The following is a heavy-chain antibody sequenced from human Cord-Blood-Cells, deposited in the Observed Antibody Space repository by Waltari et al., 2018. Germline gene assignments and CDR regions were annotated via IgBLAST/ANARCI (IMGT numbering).Heavy chain of an antibody. Sequence: QVQLVQSGAEVKKPGASVKVSCKASGYTFTGYYMHWVRQAPGQGLEWMGWINPDSGGQNNAQKFQGRVTMTRDTSISTAYMELSRRRSDDTAVYYCARVRTVRTGTLDYWGQGTLVTVSS. CDR3: ARVRTVRTGTLDY. D-gene: IGHD1-7*01. V-gene: IGHV1-2*02. CDR1: GYTFTGYY. CDR2: INPDSGGQ. J-gene: IGHJ4*02.